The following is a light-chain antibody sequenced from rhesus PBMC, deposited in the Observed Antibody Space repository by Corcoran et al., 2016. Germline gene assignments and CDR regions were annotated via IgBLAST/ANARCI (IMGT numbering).Light chain of an antibody. J-gene: IGKJ2*01. V-gene: IGKV1S9*01. CDR3: QQGYSYPYS. Sequence: DIQMTQSPSSLSASVGDRVTITCQASQSLSNYLNWYQQKPGKIPKLLIYRASSLQIGIPSRFSGSGSWTDFTLTISSLQPEDFATYYCQQGYSYPYSFGQGTKVEIK. CDR2: RAS. CDR1: QSLSNY.